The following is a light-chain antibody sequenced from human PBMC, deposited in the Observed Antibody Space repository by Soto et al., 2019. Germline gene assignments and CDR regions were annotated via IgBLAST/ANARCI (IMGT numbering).Light chain of an antibody. CDR3: CSYARSSTFV. J-gene: IGLJ1*01. Sequence: QSVLTQPASVSGSPGQSITISCTGTSSDVGSYDLVSWYQQHPGKAPKVMIYAGSKRPSGVSNRFSGSKSGNTASLTISGLQAEDEADYYCCSYARSSTFVFGTGTKLTVL. CDR1: SSDVGSYDL. V-gene: IGLV2-23*01. CDR2: AGS.